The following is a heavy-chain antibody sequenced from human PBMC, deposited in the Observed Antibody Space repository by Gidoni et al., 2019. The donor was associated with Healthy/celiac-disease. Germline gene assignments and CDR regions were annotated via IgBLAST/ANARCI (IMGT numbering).Heavy chain of an antibody. J-gene: IGHJ4*02. CDR2: INPSGGST. V-gene: IGHV1-46*02. CDR1: GYTFNSYY. D-gene: IGHD6-13*01. Sequence: QVQLVQSGAEVKKPGASVTVSGKASGYTFNSYYMTWVRQAPGQGLEWMGIINPSGGSTSYAQKFQGRVTMTRDTSTSTVYMELSSLRSEDTAVYYCARDKKGTVYSSSWYFDYWGQGTLVTVSS. CDR3: ARDKKGTVYSSSWYFDY.